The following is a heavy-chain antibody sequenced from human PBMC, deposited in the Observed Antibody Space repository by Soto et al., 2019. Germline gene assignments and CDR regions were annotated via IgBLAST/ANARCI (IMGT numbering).Heavy chain of an antibody. D-gene: IGHD2-8*01. J-gene: IGHJ5*02. CDR1: GFTFSSYA. V-gene: IGHV3-23*01. CDR3: AKDYCTNGVCYDWFDP. CDR2: ISGSGGST. Sequence: EVQLLESGGGLVQPGGSLRLSCAASGFTFSSYAMSWVRQAPGKGLEWVSAISGSGGSTYYADSVKGRFTISRDNSKTTLYLQMNSLRAEDTAVYYCAKDYCTNGVCYDWFDPWGQGTLVTVSS.